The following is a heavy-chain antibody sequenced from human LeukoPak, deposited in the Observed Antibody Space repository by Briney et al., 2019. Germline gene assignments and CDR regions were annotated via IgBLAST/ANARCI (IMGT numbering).Heavy chain of an antibody. V-gene: IGHV3-21*01. CDR3: ARGDAFDI. CDR1: GFTFSSYS. J-gene: IGHJ3*02. Sequence: GGSLRLSCAASGFTFSSYSMNWVRQAPGKGLEWVSSISTSSSYIYYADSVKGRFTISRDNAWNTLYLQMNSLRAEDTAVYYCARGDAFDIWGQGTMVTVSS. CDR2: ISTSSSYI.